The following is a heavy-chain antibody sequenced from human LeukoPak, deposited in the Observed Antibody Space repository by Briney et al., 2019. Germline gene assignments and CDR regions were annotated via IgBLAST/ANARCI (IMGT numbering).Heavy chain of an antibody. J-gene: IGHJ4*02. V-gene: IGHV4-34*01. CDR2: INHSGST. CDR1: GGSFSGYY. Sequence: PSETLSLTCAVYGGSFSGYYWSWIRQPPGKGLEWIGEINHSGSTNYNPSLKSRVTISVDTSKNQFSLKLSSVTAADTAVYYCARHRRYSGYFDYWGQGTLVTVSS. CDR3: ARHRRYSGYFDY. D-gene: IGHD5-12*01.